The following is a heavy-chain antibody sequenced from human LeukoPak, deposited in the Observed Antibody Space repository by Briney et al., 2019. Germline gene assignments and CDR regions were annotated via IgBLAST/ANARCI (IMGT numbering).Heavy chain of an antibody. D-gene: IGHD2-2*01. Sequence: GGSLRLSCAASGFTFSSYAMSWVRQAPGKGLEWLSAISGSGGSTYYADSVKGRFTISRDNSKNTLYLQMNSLRAEDTAVYYCAKDLGYCSTTSCSIGYFQHWGQGTLVTVSS. CDR3: AKDLGYCSTTSCSIGYFQH. V-gene: IGHV3-23*01. J-gene: IGHJ1*01. CDR2: ISGSGGST. CDR1: GFTFSSYA.